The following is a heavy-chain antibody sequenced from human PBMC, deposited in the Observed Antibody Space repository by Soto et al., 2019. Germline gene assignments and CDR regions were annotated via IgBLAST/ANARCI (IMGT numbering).Heavy chain of an antibody. CDR1: GDRVSSNSAA. CDR3: ASSGFPYSSSIGCFDP. J-gene: IGHJ5*02. V-gene: IGHV6-1*01. Sequence: PSQTLSLTCAISGDRVSSNSAAWNWIRQSPSRGLEWLGRTYYRSKWYNDYAVSVKSRITINPDTSKNQFSLQLNSVTPEDTAVYYCASSGFPYSSSIGCFDPWGQGTLVTVSS. CDR2: TYYRSKWYN. D-gene: IGHD6-6*01.